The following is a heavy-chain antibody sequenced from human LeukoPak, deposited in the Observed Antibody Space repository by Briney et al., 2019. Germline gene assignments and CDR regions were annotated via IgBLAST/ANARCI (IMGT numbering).Heavy chain of an antibody. CDR2: ISGSGDRT. V-gene: IGHV3-23*01. CDR3: SKTYRADP. CDR1: GFSFNNYA. Sequence: GGSLRLSCVGSGFSFNNYAMSWVRQAPGKGLEWVSGISGSGDRTHYADSVKGRFTISRDHSKNTVFLQMNSLRVDDTAVYYCSKTYRADPWGQGTLVSVSS. D-gene: IGHD3-16*02. J-gene: IGHJ5*02.